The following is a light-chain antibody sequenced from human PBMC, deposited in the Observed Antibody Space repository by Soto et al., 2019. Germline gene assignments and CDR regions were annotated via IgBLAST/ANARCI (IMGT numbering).Light chain of an antibody. CDR1: HSIRDC. Sequence: DIQMTQSPSTLSASVGDSLTITCRASHSIRDCLAWYQQKPGKAPHLLIYDASNLESGVPSRFSGSGSGTEFTLAISGLRPDDFATYYGQQYESYSLTFGGGTRVEIK. CDR3: QQYESYSLT. J-gene: IGKJ4*01. V-gene: IGKV1-5*01. CDR2: DAS.